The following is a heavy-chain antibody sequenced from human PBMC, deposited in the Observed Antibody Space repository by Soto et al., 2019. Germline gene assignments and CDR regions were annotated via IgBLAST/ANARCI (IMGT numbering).Heavy chain of an antibody. CDR1: GGSINNYY. J-gene: IGHJ3*02. CDR2: IFYSGST. D-gene: IGHD4-17*01. CDR3: ARRYGRAFGI. Sequence: QVQLQESGPGLVKPSETLSLTCTVSGGSINNYYWSWIRQPPGKGLEWIGYIFYSGSTNYNPSLNSRVTISVDTSKNQFSLKLSSVTSADTAVYYCARRYGRAFGIWGQGTMGTVSS. V-gene: IGHV4-59*08.